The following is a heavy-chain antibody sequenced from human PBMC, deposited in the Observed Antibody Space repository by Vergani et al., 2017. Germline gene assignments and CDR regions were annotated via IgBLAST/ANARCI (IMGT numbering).Heavy chain of an antibody. J-gene: IGHJ3*02. D-gene: IGHD3-3*01. CDR3: ARLVGRITIFGVAFDAFDI. V-gene: IGHV4-34*01. CDR1: GGSFSGYY. CDR2: INHSGST. Sequence: QVQLQQWGAGLLKPSETLSLTCAVYGGSFSGYYWSWIRQPPGKGLEWIGEINHSGSTNYNPSLKSRVSISVDTSKNQFSLKLSSVTAADTAVYYCARLVGRITIFGVAFDAFDIWGQGTMVTVSS.